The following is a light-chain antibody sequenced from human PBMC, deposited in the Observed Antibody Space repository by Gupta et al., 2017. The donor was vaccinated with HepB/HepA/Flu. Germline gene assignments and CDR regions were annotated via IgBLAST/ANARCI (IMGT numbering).Light chain of an antibody. CDR1: QSVSSSY. Sequence: ETVFAQSGGTLSLSPGERASRSCRASQSVSSSYLAWYQQKPGQAPRLLIYGASSRATGIPDRFSGSGSGTEFTLTISRLEPEDFAVYYCQQYCRSPKTFGQGTKLEIK. V-gene: IGKV3-20*01. CDR2: GAS. CDR3: QQYCRSPKT. J-gene: IGKJ1*01.